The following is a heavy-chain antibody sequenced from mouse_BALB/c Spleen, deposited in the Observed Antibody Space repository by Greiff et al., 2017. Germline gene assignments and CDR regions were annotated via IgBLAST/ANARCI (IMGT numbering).Heavy chain of an antibody. D-gene: IGHD2-3*01. CDR3: ARGHDGYWAWFAY. V-gene: IGHV5-17*02. Sequence: EVKVVESGGGLVQPGGSRTLSCAASGFTFSSFGMHWVRQAPEKGLAWVAYISSGSSTIYYADTVKVRFTISRDNPKNTLCLQMTSLRSEDTAMYYCARGHDGYWAWFAYWSQGTLVTVAA. CDR1: GFTFSSFG. J-gene: IGHJ3*01. CDR2: ISSGSSTI.